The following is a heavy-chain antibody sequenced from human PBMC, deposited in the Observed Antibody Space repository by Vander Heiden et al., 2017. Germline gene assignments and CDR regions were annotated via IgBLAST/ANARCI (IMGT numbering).Heavy chain of an antibody. Sequence: QVQLVESGGGVVKPGRSLRLSCAASGFTFSRYGMPWVRQAPGKGLEWVAVISYDGSNKYYADSVKGRFTISRDNSKNTLYLQMNSLRAEDTAVYYCAKDGVIAVAGQYYFDYWGQGTLVTVSS. CDR1: GFTFSRYG. CDR3: AKDGVIAVAGQYYFDY. V-gene: IGHV3-30*18. CDR2: ISYDGSNK. J-gene: IGHJ4*02. D-gene: IGHD6-19*01.